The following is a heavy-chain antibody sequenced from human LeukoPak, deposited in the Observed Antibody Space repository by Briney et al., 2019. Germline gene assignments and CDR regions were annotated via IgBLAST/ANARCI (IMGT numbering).Heavy chain of an antibody. V-gene: IGHV1-46*01. J-gene: IGHJ4*02. Sequence: ASVKVSCKASGYTFTSNYIHWVRQAPGQGLEWMGMIYPRDGSTSYAQKFQGRVTVTRDTSTSTVHMELSGLRSEDTAVYYCATYGSGRFYFDYWGQGTLVTVSS. D-gene: IGHD3-10*01. CDR1: GYTFTSNY. CDR2: IYPRDGST. CDR3: ATYGSGRFYFDY.